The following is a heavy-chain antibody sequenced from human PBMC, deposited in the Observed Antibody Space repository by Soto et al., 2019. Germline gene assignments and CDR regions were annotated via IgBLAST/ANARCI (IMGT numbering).Heavy chain of an antibody. Sequence: GGSLRLSCAASGFTVSSNYMSWVRQAPGKGLEWVSVIYSGGSTYYADSVKGRFTISRHNSKNTLYLQMNSLRAEDTAVYYCARGYCSSTSCPCAYWGQRTLVTVSS. CDR3: ARGYCSSTSCPCAY. D-gene: IGHD2-2*01. J-gene: IGHJ4*02. CDR2: IYSGGST. V-gene: IGHV3-53*04. CDR1: GFTVSSNY.